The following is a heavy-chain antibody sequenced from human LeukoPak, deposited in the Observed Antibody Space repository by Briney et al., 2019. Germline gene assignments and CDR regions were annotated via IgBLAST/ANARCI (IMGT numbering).Heavy chain of an antibody. Sequence: GGSLRLSCAASGFTFSSYAMSWVRQAPGKGLEWVSGISGSGDNTYYADSVKGRFTISRHNSKNTLYVQVKSLGTEDTAAYYCAKGSYYDSRGSFYFHYWGQGPLVTVSS. J-gene: IGHJ4*02. CDR2: ISGSGDNT. CDR3: AKGSYYDSRGSFYFHY. V-gene: IGHV3-23*01. D-gene: IGHD3-22*01. CDR1: GFTFSSYA.